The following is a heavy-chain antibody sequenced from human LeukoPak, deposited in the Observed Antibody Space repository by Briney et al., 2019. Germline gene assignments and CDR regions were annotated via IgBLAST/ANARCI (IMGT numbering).Heavy chain of an antibody. D-gene: IGHD1-26*01. CDR3: ARHLNSGSLDY. V-gene: IGHV1-2*02. J-gene: IGHJ4*02. CDR1: GYTLSGWY. CDR2: INPYSGDT. Sequence: ASVKVSCKTSGYTLSGWYMHWVRQVTGQGFEWMGWINPYSGDTNYAQKFKDRVTMTRDTSISTLYMELRDLRSGDAAVYYCARHLNSGSLDYWGQGTLVTVSS.